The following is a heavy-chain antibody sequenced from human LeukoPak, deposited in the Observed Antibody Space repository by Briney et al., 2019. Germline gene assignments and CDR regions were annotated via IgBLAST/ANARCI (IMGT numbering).Heavy chain of an antibody. J-gene: IGHJ3*02. V-gene: IGHV3-33*01. D-gene: IGHD3-22*01. Sequence: GGSLRLSCAASGFTFSSYGMHWVRQAPGKGLEWVAVIWYDGSNKYYADSVKGRFTISRDNSKNTLYLQMNSLRAEDTAVYYCAREGHYYDSSGYVYLDDAFDIWGQGTMVTVSS. CDR2: IWYDGSNK. CDR3: AREGHYYDSSGYVYLDDAFDI. CDR1: GFTFSSYG.